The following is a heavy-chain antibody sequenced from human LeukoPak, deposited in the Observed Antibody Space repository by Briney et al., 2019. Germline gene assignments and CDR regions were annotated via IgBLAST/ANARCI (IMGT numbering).Heavy chain of an antibody. D-gene: IGHD3-22*01. V-gene: IGHV3-30-3*01. Sequence: PGGSLRLSCAASGFTFSSYAMHWVRQAPGKGLEWVAVISYDGSNKYYADSVKGRFTISRDNAKNSLYLQMNSLRAEDTAVYYCARGGLYYDSSYWGQGTLVTVSS. J-gene: IGHJ4*02. CDR2: ISYDGSNK. CDR3: ARGGLYYDSSY. CDR1: GFTFSSYA.